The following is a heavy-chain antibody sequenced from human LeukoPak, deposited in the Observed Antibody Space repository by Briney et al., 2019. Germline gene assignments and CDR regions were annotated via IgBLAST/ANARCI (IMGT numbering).Heavy chain of an antibody. CDR1: GFTFSSYA. CDR2: ISSNGGST. V-gene: IGHV3-64*01. CDR3: ARVRGYCSSTSCYSEGGYYYYYYMDV. J-gene: IGHJ6*03. D-gene: IGHD2-2*01. Sequence: GGSLRLSCAASGFTFSSYAMHWVRQAPGRGLEYVSAISSNGGSTYYANSVKGRFTISRDNSKNTLYLQMGSLRAEDMAVYYCARVRGYCSSTSCYSEGGYYYYYYMDVWGKGTTVTVSS.